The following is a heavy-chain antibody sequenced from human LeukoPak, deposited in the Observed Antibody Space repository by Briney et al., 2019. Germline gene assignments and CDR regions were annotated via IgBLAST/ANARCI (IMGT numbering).Heavy chain of an antibody. CDR3: AREAAADVFDI. Sequence: PGGSLRLSCAASRFTFSSYEMNWVRQTPGKGLEWVSYISSSGSTISYADSAKGRFTISRDNAKNSLYLQMNSLRADDTAVYYCAREAAADVFDIWGQGTMVTVSS. J-gene: IGHJ3*02. V-gene: IGHV3-48*03. CDR1: RFTFSSYE. D-gene: IGHD6-13*01. CDR2: ISSSGSTI.